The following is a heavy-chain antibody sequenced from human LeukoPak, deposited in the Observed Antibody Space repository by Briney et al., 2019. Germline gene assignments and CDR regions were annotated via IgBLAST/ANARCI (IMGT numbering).Heavy chain of an antibody. J-gene: IGHJ4*02. V-gene: IGHV3-43*02. CDR2: ISGDGGST. Sequence: PGGSLRLSCAASGFTFDDYAMNWVRQAPGKGLEWVSIISGDGGSTYYADSVKGRFTISRDNSKNSLYLQMNSLRTEDTALYYCAKVSLFGIAVAGTDYFDYWGQGTLVTVSS. CDR1: GFTFDDYA. D-gene: IGHD6-19*01. CDR3: AKVSLFGIAVAGTDYFDY.